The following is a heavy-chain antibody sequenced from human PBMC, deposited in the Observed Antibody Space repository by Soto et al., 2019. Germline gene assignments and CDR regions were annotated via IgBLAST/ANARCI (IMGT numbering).Heavy chain of an antibody. CDR3: ARLPITIFAVVISSGFDS. V-gene: IGHV1-18*01. CDR2: ISAYNGNT. D-gene: IGHD3-3*01. J-gene: IGHJ4*02. CDR1: GYTFTSYG. Sequence: QVQLVQSGAEVKKPGASVKVSCKASGYTFTSYGISWVRQAPGQGLEWMGWISAYNGNTNYAQKLQGRVTMTTDTTTRTAYMELRSLRSDDTAVYSCARLPITIFAVVISSGFDSWGQRPLVTVSS.